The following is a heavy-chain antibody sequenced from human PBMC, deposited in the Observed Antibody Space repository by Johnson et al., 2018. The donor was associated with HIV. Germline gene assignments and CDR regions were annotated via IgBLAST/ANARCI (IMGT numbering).Heavy chain of an antibody. D-gene: IGHD6-19*01. CDR1: GLTVSSNY. Sequence: EVQLMESGGGLVQPGGSLRLSCAASGLTVSSNYMSWVRQAPGKGLEWVSVIYSGGSTYYADSVKGRFTISRDNSKNTLYLQMNSLRAEDTAVYYCAKDRAVGYSSGWYQAVINAFDIWGQGTMVTVSS. J-gene: IGHJ3*02. CDR2: IYSGGST. V-gene: IGHV3-66*02. CDR3: AKDRAVGYSSGWYQAVINAFDI.